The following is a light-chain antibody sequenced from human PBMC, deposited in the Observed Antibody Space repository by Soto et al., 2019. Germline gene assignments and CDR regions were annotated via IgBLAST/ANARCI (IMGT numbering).Light chain of an antibody. V-gene: IGKV1-27*01. CDR1: QDISNY. Sequence: DIQMTQSPSSLSASVGDRVSITCRASQDISNYLAWYQQKPGNIPNLLIYDASTLQSGVPSRFSGSGSGTDFTLTISSLQPEDVATYYCLKYDSPPFTFGPGTKVDFK. J-gene: IGKJ3*01. CDR2: DAS. CDR3: LKYDSPPFT.